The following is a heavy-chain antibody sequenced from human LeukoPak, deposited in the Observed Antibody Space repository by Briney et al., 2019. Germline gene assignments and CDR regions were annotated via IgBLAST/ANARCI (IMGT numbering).Heavy chain of an antibody. V-gene: IGHV3-23*01. D-gene: IGHD6-19*01. CDR3: TPPGPIAVAGTVYYYYYMDV. CDR2: ISRSGPT. Sequence: PGGSLRLSCAASGFTFGTYDMQWVRQAPGRGLEWVSGISRSGPTYYSDSVRGRFTISRDNSKDTLYLQMNSLKTEDTAVYYCTPPGPIAVAGTVYYYYYMDVWGKGTTVTVSS. CDR1: GFTFGTYD. J-gene: IGHJ6*03.